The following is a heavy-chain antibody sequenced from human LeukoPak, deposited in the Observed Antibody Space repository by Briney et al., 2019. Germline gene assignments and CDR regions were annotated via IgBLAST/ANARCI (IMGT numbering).Heavy chain of an antibody. Sequence: PGGSLRLSCAASRFTFSDYYMSWIRQAPGKGLEWVSYISSSGSTIYYADSVKGRFTISRDNAKNSLSLQMNSLRAEDTAVYYRARALSLVPARTISTEDYWGQGTLVTVSS. CDR1: RFTFSDYY. CDR3: ARALSLVPARTISTEDY. D-gene: IGHD1-7*01. J-gene: IGHJ4*02. CDR2: ISSSGSTI. V-gene: IGHV3-11*04.